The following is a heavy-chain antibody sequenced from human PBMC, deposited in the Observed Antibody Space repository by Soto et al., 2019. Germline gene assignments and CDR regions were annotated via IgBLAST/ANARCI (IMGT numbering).Heavy chain of an antibody. J-gene: IGHJ4*02. V-gene: IGHV3-30*18. CDR2: ISYDGSNK. CDR1: GSTFRSYG. D-gene: IGHD3-22*01. CDR3: AKDTYYHDSTGYYVFDY. Sequence: QVQLVESGGGVVQPGRSLRLSCAASGSTFRSYGMHWVRQAPGKGLEWVAAISYDGSNKNYVDSVKSRFTISRDNSENTLYLQMNSLRAEEAAVYYCAKDTYYHDSTGYYVFDYWGQGTLVTVSS.